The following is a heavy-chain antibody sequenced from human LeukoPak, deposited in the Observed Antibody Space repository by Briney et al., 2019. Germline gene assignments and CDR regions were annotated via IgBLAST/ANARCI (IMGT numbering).Heavy chain of an antibody. D-gene: IGHD2-15*01. V-gene: IGHV4-34*01. CDR2: INHSGST. J-gene: IGHJ4*02. CDR3: ARGRSGAATPYGY. Sequence: SETLSLTCAVYGGSFSGYYWSWIRQPPGKGLDWIGEINHSGSTNYNPSLKSRVTISVDTSKNQFSLKLSSVTAADTAVYYCARGRSGAATPYGYWGQGTLVTVSS. CDR1: GGSFSGYY.